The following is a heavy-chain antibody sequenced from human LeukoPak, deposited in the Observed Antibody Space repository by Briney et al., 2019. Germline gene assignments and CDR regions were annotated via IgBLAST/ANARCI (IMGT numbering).Heavy chain of an antibody. CDR2: VNHSGYT. V-gene: IGHV4-34*01. CDR1: GTSFSSYY. Sequence: KPSETLSPTCGVSGTSFSSYYWSWLRQTPGKGLERIGDVNHSGYTNMNPPLKSRVTISVDASKNQFSLRMNTVTAADTAVYFCARMTTGHDYWGQGTLVTVSS. CDR3: ARMTTGHDY. J-gene: IGHJ4*02. D-gene: IGHD4-17*01.